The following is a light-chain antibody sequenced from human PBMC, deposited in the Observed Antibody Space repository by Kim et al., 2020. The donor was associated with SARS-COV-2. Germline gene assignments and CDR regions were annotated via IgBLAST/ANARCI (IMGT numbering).Light chain of an antibody. V-gene: IGKV3-11*01. CDR3: QQHPFT. CDR1: QSVSTY. Sequence: EVVLTQSPAILSLSPGERATLSCRASQSVSTYLAWYQQKPGQAPRLLIYDASKRATGIPARFSGSGSGTDFTLTISSLELEDFAVYYCQQHPFTFGRRTTVDI. CDR2: DAS. J-gene: IGKJ3*01.